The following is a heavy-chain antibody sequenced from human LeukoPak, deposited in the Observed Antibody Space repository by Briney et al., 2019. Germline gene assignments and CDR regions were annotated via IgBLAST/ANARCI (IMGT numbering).Heavy chain of an antibody. J-gene: IGHJ4*02. Sequence: PSETLSLTCTVSGGSISSTNYYWGWIRQPPGKGLEWIGGLYSGGSTYYNPSLKSRVTISVDTSKNQFALRVSSVTAADTAVYYCARDPIAAVSQEADYWGQGTLVTVSS. CDR2: LYSGGST. CDR1: GGSISSTNYY. CDR3: ARDPIAAVSQEADY. D-gene: IGHD6-13*01. V-gene: IGHV4-39*06.